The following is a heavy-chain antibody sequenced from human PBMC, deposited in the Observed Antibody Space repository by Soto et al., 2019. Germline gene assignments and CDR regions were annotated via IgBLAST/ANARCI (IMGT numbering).Heavy chain of an antibody. D-gene: IGHD6-13*01. CDR2: IYYSGST. V-gene: IGHV4-59*01. J-gene: IGHJ5*02. CDR1: GGSISSYY. Sequence: LSLTCTVSGGSISSYYWSWIRQPPGKGLEWIGYIYYSGSTNYNPSLKSRVTISVDTSKNQFSLKLSSVTAADTAVYYCARGRIAAAGTLRWFDPWGQGTLVTVSS. CDR3: ARGRIAAAGTLRWFDP.